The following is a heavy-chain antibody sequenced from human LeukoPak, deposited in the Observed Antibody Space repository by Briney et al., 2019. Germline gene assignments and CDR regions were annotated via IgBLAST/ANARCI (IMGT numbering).Heavy chain of an antibody. V-gene: IGHV3-7*01. J-gene: IGHJ4*02. Sequence: GGSLRLSCAASGFTLSSNWMSWVRQVPGKGLEWVANINQFGIEKKYVDSVKGRFTISRDNAKNSVYLQMNNLRVKDTAVYYCARTDSTSAGYFDYWGQGTLVTVSS. CDR2: INQFGIEK. CDR1: GFTLSSNW. D-gene: IGHD2-2*01. CDR3: ARTDSTSAGYFDY.